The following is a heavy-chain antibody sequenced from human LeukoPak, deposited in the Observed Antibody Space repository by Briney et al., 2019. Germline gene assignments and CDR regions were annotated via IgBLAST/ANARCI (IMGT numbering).Heavy chain of an antibody. CDR3: ARDFFHSSDSRPFDY. Sequence: GGSLRLSCAASGFTFGAYTINWVRQAPGKGPEWVSCIFSRSESILYADSVKGRFTISRDNVKNSLYLQMDSLRVEDTAVYYCARDFFHSSDSRPFDYWGQGTLVTVSS. CDR2: IFSRSESI. J-gene: IGHJ4*02. CDR1: GFTFGAYT. D-gene: IGHD3-22*01. V-gene: IGHV3-21*01.